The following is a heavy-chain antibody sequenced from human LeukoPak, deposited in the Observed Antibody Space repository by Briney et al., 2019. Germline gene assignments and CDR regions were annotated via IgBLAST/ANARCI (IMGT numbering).Heavy chain of an antibody. Sequence: GGSLRLSCAASGFTVSSNYMSWVRQAPGKGLEWVAGIGSDANTHYADSVRVRITISRDNSKNTVSLQMSSLRAEDTAVYYCAKDILRWSFDSWGQGILVTVSS. CDR1: GFTVSSNY. J-gene: IGHJ4*02. V-gene: IGHV3-53*01. CDR2: IGSDANT. D-gene: IGHD2-21*01. CDR3: AKDILRWSFDS.